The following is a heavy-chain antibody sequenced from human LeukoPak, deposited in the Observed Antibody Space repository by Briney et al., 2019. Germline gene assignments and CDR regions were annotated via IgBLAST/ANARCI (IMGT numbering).Heavy chain of an antibody. Sequence: SETLSLTCAVYGGSFSGYYWSWIRQPPGKGLEWIGEINHSGSTNYNPSLKSRVTISVETSKNQFSLKLSSVTAADTAVYYCARGRYSSGWYADYFDYWGQGTLVTVSS. J-gene: IGHJ4*02. CDR3: ARGRYSSGWYADYFDY. CDR2: INHSGST. D-gene: IGHD6-19*01. V-gene: IGHV4-34*01. CDR1: GGSFSGYY.